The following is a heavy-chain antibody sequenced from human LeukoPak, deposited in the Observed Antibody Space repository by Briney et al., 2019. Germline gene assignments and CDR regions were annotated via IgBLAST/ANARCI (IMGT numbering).Heavy chain of an antibody. D-gene: IGHD2-2*01. J-gene: IGHJ4*02. V-gene: IGHV3-23*01. CDR2: ISGSGGST. Sequence: GGSLRLSCAASGFTFSSYAMSWVRQAPGKGREWGSAISGSGGSTYYADSVKGRFTISRDNSKNTLYLQMNSLRAEDTAVYYCANVRYQPLLLSRARYYFDYWGQGTLVTVSS. CDR3: ANVRYQPLLLSRARYYFDY. CDR1: GFTFSSYA.